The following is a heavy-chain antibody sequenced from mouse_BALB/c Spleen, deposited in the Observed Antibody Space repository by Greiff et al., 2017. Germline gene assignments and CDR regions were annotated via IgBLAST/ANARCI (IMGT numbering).Heavy chain of an antibody. J-gene: IGHJ3*01. CDR2: ILPSDSET. Sequence: VQLQQSGAELRPGASVKLSCKASGYSFTSYWMNWVKQRPGQGLEWIGMILPSDSETRLNQKFKDKATLTIDKSSSTAYMQLSSPTSEDSAVYYCARAGRDGYYFAYWGQGTLVTVSA. V-gene: IGHV1-61*01. CDR1: GYSFTSYW. D-gene: IGHD2-3*01. CDR3: ARAGRDGYYFAY.